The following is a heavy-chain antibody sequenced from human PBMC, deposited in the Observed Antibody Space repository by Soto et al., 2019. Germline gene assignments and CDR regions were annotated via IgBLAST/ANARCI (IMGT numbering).Heavy chain of an antibody. V-gene: IGHV4-38-2*01. CDR1: GYSISSDYY. D-gene: IGHD7-27*01. CDR2: ISHSGSA. Sequence: SETLSLTCAVSGYSISSDYYWGWIRQPPGEGLEWIGSISHSGSAYYNPSLKTRVTMSVDTSKNQFSLQLSSVTAADTALYYCAWGLSGGFDYWGQGTLVTVPS. CDR3: AWGLSGGFDY. J-gene: IGHJ4*02.